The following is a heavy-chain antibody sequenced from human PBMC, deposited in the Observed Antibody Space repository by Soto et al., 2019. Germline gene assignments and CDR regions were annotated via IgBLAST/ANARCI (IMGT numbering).Heavy chain of an antibody. CDR1: GFTFSSYA. CDR3: AKDLYYYDFSLDDS. V-gene: IGHV3-30*04. D-gene: IGHD3-16*01. J-gene: IGHJ5*02. CDR2: VSYDGSIE. Sequence: VQLEESGGGLIQPGRSLRLSCTGSGFTFSSYAMHWVRLAPGKGLEWVAVVSYDGSIENYADSVRGRFTISRDNSKNTVFLQMNSLRVEDTAVYYCAKDLYYYDFSLDDSWGQGTLVTVSS.